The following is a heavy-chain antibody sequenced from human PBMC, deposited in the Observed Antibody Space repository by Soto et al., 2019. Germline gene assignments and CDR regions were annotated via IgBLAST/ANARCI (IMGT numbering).Heavy chain of an antibody. D-gene: IGHD6-25*01. V-gene: IGHV3-9*01. CDR2: INWNSDKV. CDR1: GFNFGNYA. Sequence: VLLVESGGGLVQPGGSLRLSCAVSGFNFGNYAMHWVRQAPGKGLEWVAAINWNSDKVAYAGSVLGRFTIFRDSAKNSLHLQMNDLTTEDTALYYCAKDKGGTPYYIDSWGQGILVTVSS. J-gene: IGHJ4*02. CDR3: AKDKGGTPYYIDS.